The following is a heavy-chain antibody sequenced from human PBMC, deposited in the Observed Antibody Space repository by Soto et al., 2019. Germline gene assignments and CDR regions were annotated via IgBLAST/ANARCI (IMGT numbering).Heavy chain of an antibody. Sequence: QVQLVQSGAEVKKPGASVKVSCKASGYTFTSYYMHWVRQAPGQGLEWMGIINPSGGSTSYAQKFQGRVTMTRDTSTSTVYMELSSLRSEDTAVYYCARSFPVYYDYIWGSDLDYWGQGTLVTVSS. J-gene: IGHJ4*02. D-gene: IGHD3-16*01. CDR2: INPSGGST. CDR3: ARSFPVYYDYIWGSDLDY. CDR1: GYTFTSYY. V-gene: IGHV1-46*01.